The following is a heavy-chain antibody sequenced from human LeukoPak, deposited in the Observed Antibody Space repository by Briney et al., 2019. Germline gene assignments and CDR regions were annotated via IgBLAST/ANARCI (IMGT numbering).Heavy chain of an antibody. CDR1: GFTVSSNY. D-gene: IGHD3-16*02. Sequence: PGGSLRLSSAASGFTVSSNYMSWVRQAPGKGLEWVSVIYSGGSTYYADSVKGRFTISRDNSKNTLYLQMNSLRAEDTAVYYCARDFARSYYFDYWGQGTLVTVSS. CDR3: ARDFARSYYFDY. V-gene: IGHV3-66*01. J-gene: IGHJ4*02. CDR2: IYSGGST.